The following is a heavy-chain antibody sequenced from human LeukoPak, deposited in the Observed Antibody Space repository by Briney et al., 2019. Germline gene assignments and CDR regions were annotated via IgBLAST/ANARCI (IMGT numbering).Heavy chain of an antibody. Sequence: GGSLRLSCAASGFTVSSNYMSWVHQAPGKGLEWLSVIYTDGSTYYADSVKGRFTISRHNSKNTLDLQMNSLRDEDTAVYYCARDRGANWFDPWGQGTLVTVSS. D-gene: IGHD1-26*01. J-gene: IGHJ5*02. CDR1: GFTVSSNY. CDR2: IYTDGST. CDR3: ARDRGANWFDP. V-gene: IGHV3-53*04.